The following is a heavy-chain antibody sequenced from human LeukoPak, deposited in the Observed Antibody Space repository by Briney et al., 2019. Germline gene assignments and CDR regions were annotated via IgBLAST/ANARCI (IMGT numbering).Heavy chain of an antibody. D-gene: IGHD6-13*01. CDR1: GFTFSSYA. V-gene: IGHV3-23*01. Sequence: EGSLRLSCAASGFTFSSYAMSWVHQAPGKGLEWVSAISGSGGSTYYADSVKGRFTISRDNSKNTLYLQMNSLRAEDTAVYYCAKVPIRGQQPRYFDYWGQGTLVTVSS. CDR3: AKVPIRGQQPRYFDY. CDR2: ISGSGGST. J-gene: IGHJ4*02.